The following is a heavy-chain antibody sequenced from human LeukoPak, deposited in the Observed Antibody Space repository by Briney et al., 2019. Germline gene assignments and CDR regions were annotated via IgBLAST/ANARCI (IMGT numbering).Heavy chain of an antibody. D-gene: IGHD3-10*01. Sequence: SETLSLTCTVSGGSISSYYWSWIRQPAGKGLEWIGRIYTSGSTNYNPSLKSRVTISVDTSKNQFSLKLSSVTAADTAVYYCARDSWEWTDYYGSGSYSEWFDPWGQGTLVTVSS. V-gene: IGHV4-4*07. J-gene: IGHJ5*02. CDR3: ARDSWEWTDYYGSGSYSEWFDP. CDR2: IYTSGST. CDR1: GGSISSYY.